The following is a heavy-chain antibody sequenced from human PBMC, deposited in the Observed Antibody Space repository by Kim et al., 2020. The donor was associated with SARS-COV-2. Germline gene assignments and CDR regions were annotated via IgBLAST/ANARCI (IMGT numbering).Heavy chain of an antibody. CDR3: ARAFSYYCDSSGYYYYYYGLDV. V-gene: IGHV4-4*07. CDR2: IYTSGST. Sequence: SETLSLTCTVSGGSISSYYWSWIRQPAGKGLEWIGRIYTSGSTNYNPSLKSRVTMSVDTSKNQFSLKLSSVTAADTAVYYCARAFSYYCDSSGYYYYYYGLDVWGEGTAVTVSS. CDR1: GGSISSYY. J-gene: IGHJ6*04. D-gene: IGHD3-22*01.